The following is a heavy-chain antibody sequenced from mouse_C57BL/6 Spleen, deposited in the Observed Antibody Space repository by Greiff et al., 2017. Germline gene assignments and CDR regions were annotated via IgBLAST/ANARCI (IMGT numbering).Heavy chain of an antibody. V-gene: IGHV5-4*01. Sequence: EVKLVESGGGLVKPGGSLKLSCAASGFTFSSYAMSWVRQTPEKRLEWVATISDGGSYTYYPDNVKGRFTISRDNAKNNLYLQMSHLKSEDTAMYYCARDNYYCGSSPYYYAMDYWGQGTSVTVSS. D-gene: IGHD1-1*01. CDR1: GFTFSSYA. J-gene: IGHJ4*01. CDR3: ARDNYYCGSSPYYYAMDY. CDR2: ISDGGSYT.